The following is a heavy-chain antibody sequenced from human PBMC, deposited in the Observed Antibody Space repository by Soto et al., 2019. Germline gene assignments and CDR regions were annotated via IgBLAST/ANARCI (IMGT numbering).Heavy chain of an antibody. CDR1: GGTFSSYA. D-gene: IGHD2-15*01. CDR2: IIPIFGTA. CDR3: ATKPLGYCSGGSCPLDPTNWFDP. J-gene: IGHJ5*02. V-gene: IGHV1-69*13. Sequence: SVKVSCKASGGTFSSYAISWVRQAPGQGLEWMGGIIPIFGTANYAQKFQGRVTITADESTSTAYMELSSLRSEDTAVYYCATKPLGYCSGGSCPLDPTNWFDPWGQGTLVTVSS.